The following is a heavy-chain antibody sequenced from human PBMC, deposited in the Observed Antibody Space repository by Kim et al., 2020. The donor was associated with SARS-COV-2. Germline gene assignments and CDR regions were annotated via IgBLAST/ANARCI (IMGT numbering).Heavy chain of an antibody. CDR3: STDPRYSEGGGTFDH. CDR2: IRTKADGGTA. D-gene: IGHD3-16*01. CDR1: GVTFSNAW. J-gene: IGHJ4*01. Sequence: GGSLRLSCAASGVTFSNAWMAWVRQAPGKGLEWVGRIRTKADGGTADYAAAVKGRFTISRDDSKSRLYLQMNSLKTEDTAVYYCSTDPRYSEGGGTFDH. V-gene: IGHV3-15*01.